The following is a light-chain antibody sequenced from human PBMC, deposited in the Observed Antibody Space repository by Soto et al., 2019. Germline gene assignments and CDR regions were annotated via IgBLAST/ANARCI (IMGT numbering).Light chain of an antibody. CDR3: QQYNNWPPVT. CDR2: GAS. CDR1: QSVSGN. V-gene: IGKV3-15*01. Sequence: EIVLTQSPATLSVSPVERATLSCMASQSVSGNLAWYQQKPGQAPRLLIYGASTRATGIPARFSGSGSGTEFTLTISSLQSEDFAVYYCQQYNNWPPVTFGQGTKVDIK. J-gene: IGKJ1*01.